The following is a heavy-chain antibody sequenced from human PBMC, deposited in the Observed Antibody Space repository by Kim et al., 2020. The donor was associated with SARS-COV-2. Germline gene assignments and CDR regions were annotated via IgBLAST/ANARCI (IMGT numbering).Heavy chain of an antibody. CDR3: TTVFRINAWKYCSGGSCYPYFDS. Sequence: GGSLRLSCAASGFTFSNAWMSWVRQAPGKGLEWVGRIKSKTDGGTTEYAAPVKGRFTISRDDSKNTLYLQMNSLKTEATAVYYCTTVFRINAWKYCSGGSCYPYFDSWGQGTLLSVSS. V-gene: IGHV3-15*01. J-gene: IGHJ4*02. D-gene: IGHD2-15*01. CDR2: IKSKTDGGTT. CDR1: GFTFSNAW.